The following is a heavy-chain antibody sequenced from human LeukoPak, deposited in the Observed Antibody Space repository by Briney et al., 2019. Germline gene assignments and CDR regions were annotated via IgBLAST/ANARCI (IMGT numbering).Heavy chain of an antibody. CDR3: ARGLDLEWLFPPFDY. CDR2: INHSGST. D-gene: IGHD3-3*01. CDR1: GGSFSGYY. J-gene: IGHJ4*02. Sequence: SETLSLTCAVYGGSFSGYYWSWIRQPPGKGLEWIGEINHSGSTNYNPPLKSRVTISIDTSKNQFSLKLSSVTAADTAVYYCARGLDLEWLFPPFDYWGQGTLVTVSS. V-gene: IGHV4-34*01.